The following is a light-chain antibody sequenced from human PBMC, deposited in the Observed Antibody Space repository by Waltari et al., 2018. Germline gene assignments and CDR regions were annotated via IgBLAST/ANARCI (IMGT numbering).Light chain of an antibody. CDR1: NIGTKN. CDR2: SDY. J-gene: IGLJ2*01. Sequence: SYELTQPLSVSVALGQTASISCGGNNIGTKNVHWYQQKPGQAPVLVIHSDYNRPSGIPEKFSGSNSGHTAALNISGAQAGDGADYVCQVWDSSTDVVFGGGTKLTVL. CDR3: QVWDSSTDVV. V-gene: IGLV3-9*01.